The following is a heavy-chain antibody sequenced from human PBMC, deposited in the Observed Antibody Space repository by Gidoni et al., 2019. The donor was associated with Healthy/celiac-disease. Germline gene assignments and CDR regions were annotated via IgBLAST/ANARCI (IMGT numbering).Heavy chain of an antibody. Sequence: QVQLVQSGAAVKKPGASVKVFCKASGYTFTSYYMHSVRQAPGQGLELLGIINPSGGSTSYAQKFQGRVTMTRDTSTSTVYMELSSLRSEDTAVYYCARAVVGAVDYWGQGTLVTVSS. CDR3: ARAVVGAVDY. CDR2: INPSGGST. J-gene: IGHJ4*02. CDR1: GYTFTSYY. V-gene: IGHV1-46*01. D-gene: IGHD1-26*01.